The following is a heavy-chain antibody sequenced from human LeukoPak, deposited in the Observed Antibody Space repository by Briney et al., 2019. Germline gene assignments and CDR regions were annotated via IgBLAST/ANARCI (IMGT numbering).Heavy chain of an antibody. Sequence: SETLSLTCTVSGASITSHPWTWIRQPPGKGLEWIGYIYYSGTTNYNPSLKSRVTIPRDTSKNQFSLKLTSVTAADTALYYCVRGSGWLDYWGQGTLVTASS. CDR3: VRGSGWLDY. CDR1: GASITSHP. V-gene: IGHV4-59*11. J-gene: IGHJ4*02. CDR2: IYYSGTT. D-gene: IGHD6-19*01.